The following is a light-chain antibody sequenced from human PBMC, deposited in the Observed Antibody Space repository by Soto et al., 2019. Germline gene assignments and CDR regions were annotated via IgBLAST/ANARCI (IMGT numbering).Light chain of an antibody. CDR2: GNS. CDR3: QSYDSSLSGYV. V-gene: IGLV1-40*01. Sequence: QSVLTQPPSVSGAPGQRITISCTGSSYNIGAGYDVHWYQQLPGTAPKLLIYGNSNRPSGVPDRFSGSKSGTSASLAITGRKAEDEDDYYCQSYDSSLSGYVFGTGTKLTVL. CDR1: SYNIGAGYD. J-gene: IGLJ1*01.